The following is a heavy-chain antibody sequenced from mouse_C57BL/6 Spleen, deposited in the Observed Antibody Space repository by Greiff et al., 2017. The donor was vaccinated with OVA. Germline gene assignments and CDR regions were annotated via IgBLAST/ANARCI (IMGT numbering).Heavy chain of an antibody. CDR2: INYDGSST. D-gene: IGHD1-1*01. V-gene: IGHV5-16*01. CDR1: GFTFSDYY. CDR3: ARGDYYGSSYWYFDV. Sequence: EVKLVESEGGLVQPGSSMKLSCTASGFTFSDYYMAWVRQVPEKGLEWVANINYDGSSTYYLDSLKSRFIISRDNAKNILYLQMSSLKSEDTATYYCARGDYYGSSYWYFDVWGTGTTVTVSS. J-gene: IGHJ1*03.